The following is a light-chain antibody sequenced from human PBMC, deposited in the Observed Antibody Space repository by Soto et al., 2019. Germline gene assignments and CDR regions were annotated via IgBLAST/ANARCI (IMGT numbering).Light chain of an antibody. CDR3: PQSYSTLWT. CDR2: AXS. CDR1: QSISGY. V-gene: IGKV1-39*01. Sequence: IDITHSQSSLSASVGAIVTMTXRARQSISGYLNWYQQQRGXAPKXXXDAXSSLQRGVPSRLSGSGSGTDFTLTISSLQPEDFVTYYSPQSYSTLWTCGQRSKVDIK. J-gene: IGKJ1*01.